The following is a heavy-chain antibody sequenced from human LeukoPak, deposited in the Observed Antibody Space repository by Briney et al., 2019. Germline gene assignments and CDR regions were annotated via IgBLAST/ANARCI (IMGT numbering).Heavy chain of an antibody. D-gene: IGHD6-19*01. CDR1: GGSISSYY. CDR3: ARRGLVRAAFDI. Sequence: SETLTLTCTVSGGSISSYYWSWIRQPPGKGLEWIGYIYYSGSTNYNPSLKSRVTISVDTSKNQFSLKLSSVTAADTAVYYWARRGLVRAAFDIWGQGTMVTVSS. V-gene: IGHV4-59*08. J-gene: IGHJ3*02. CDR2: IYYSGST.